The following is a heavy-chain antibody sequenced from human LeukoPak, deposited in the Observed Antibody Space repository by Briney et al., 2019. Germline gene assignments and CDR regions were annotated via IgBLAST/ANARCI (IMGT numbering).Heavy chain of an antibody. Sequence: SETLSLTCTVSGRPNSIYHSRCLRQPPGKGLEWIGYIYYSGSTNYNPSLKSRVTIPVNTSKNQFSLKLNSVTAADTAVYYRAIHEKPLDAFDTWGQGTMVTVSS. J-gene: IGHJ3*02. CDR3: AIHEKPLDAFDT. CDR2: IYYSGST. CDR1: GRPNSIYH. V-gene: IGHV4-59*08.